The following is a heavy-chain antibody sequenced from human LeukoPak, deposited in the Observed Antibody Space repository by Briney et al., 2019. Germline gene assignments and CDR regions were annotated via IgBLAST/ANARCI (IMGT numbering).Heavy chain of an antibody. CDR2: IIAIFGTA. Sequence: SVKVSCKASGGTFSSYAISWVRQAPGQGLEWMGRIIAIFGTANYAQKFQGRVTITTDESTSTAYMELSSLRSEDTAVYYCARDREMATIGHGAFDIWGQGTMVTVSS. CDR3: ARDREMATIGHGAFDI. J-gene: IGHJ3*02. V-gene: IGHV1-69*05. D-gene: IGHD5-24*01. CDR1: GGTFSSYA.